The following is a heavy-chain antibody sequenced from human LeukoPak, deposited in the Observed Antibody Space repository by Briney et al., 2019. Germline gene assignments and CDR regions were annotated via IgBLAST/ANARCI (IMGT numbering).Heavy chain of an antibody. J-gene: IGHJ5*02. D-gene: IGHD3-10*01. CDR2: ISSSGSTI. Sequence: GGSLRLSCAASGFTFSSYEMNWVRQAPGKGLEWVSYISSSGSTIYYADSVKGRFTISRDNAKNSQYLQMNSLRAEDTAVYYCARVTGSGSTTPNWFDPWGQGTLVTVSS. CDR1: GFTFSSYE. V-gene: IGHV3-48*03. CDR3: ARVTGSGSTTPNWFDP.